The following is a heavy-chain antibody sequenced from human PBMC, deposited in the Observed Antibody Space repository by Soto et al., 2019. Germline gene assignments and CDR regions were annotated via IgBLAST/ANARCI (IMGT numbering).Heavy chain of an antibody. CDR3: ARSDYGEFDS. D-gene: IGHD4-17*01. CDR1: CGSMLSYF. V-gene: IGHV4-59*01. Sequence: PSETLSLTCTFSCGSMLSYFWNWIRQSPGKGLEWIAYIHFGGSTNYNPSLKSRVTISVDTSKNRFSLKLNSVTAADTALYYCARSDYGEFDSWGQGALVTVSS. J-gene: IGHJ4*02. CDR2: IHFGGST.